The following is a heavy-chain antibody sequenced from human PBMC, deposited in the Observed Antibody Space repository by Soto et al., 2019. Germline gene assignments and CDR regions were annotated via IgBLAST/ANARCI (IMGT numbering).Heavy chain of an antibody. D-gene: IGHD2-21*02. CDR1: GFTFSSYA. CDR2: ISSNGGST. J-gene: IGHJ4*02. CDR3: ARFDDFLF. V-gene: IGHV3-64*01. Sequence: GGSLRLSCAASGFTFSSYAMHWVRQAPGKGLEYVSAISSNGGSTYYANSVKGRFTISRDNSKNTLYVQMGSLRAEDMAVYYCARFDDFLFWGQGTLVTVSS.